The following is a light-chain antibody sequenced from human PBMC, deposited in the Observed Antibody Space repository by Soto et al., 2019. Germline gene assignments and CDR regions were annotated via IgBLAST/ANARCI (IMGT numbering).Light chain of an antibody. V-gene: IGLV2-8*01. CDR1: SSDVGGYNY. CDR2: EVN. Sequence: QSALTQPPSASGSPGQSLTISCTGTSSDVGGYNYVFWYQQHPGKAPKLMIYEVNKRPSGVPDRFSGSKSGNTASLTVSGLQAEDDADYYCSSYAGSDIFVFGGGTKLTVL. J-gene: IGLJ2*01. CDR3: SSYAGSDIFV.